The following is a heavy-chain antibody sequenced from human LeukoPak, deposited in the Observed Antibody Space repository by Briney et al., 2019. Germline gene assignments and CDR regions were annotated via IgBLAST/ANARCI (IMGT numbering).Heavy chain of an antibody. J-gene: IGHJ4*02. CDR2: INYSGST. CDR1: DESFSGYY. D-gene: IGHD2-15*01. CDR3: AREGRGGHNFDY. Sequence: PSETLSLTCAVSDESFSGYYWNWIRRPPGRGLEWIGEINYSGSTQYHPSLKSRVSMSVDKSKKQVSLKLSSVTVADTAVYYCAREGRGGHNFDYWGQGTLAIVSS. V-gene: IGHV4-34*01.